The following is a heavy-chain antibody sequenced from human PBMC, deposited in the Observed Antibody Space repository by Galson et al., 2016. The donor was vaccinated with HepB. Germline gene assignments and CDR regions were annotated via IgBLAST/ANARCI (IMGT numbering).Heavy chain of an antibody. D-gene: IGHD3-22*01. V-gene: IGHV4-61*01. CDR2: IHYSGTT. Sequence: ETLSLTCTVSGDSVSSGSFYWNWIRQPPGNGLEWIGNIHYSGTTDSNTYPKSRVTISVDTSKNQFSLKLHAVTAADTAVYFCARSSHYYDRSGYSVAWGQGMLVIVSS. CDR1: GDSVSSGSFY. CDR3: ARSSHYYDRSGYSVA. J-gene: IGHJ5*02.